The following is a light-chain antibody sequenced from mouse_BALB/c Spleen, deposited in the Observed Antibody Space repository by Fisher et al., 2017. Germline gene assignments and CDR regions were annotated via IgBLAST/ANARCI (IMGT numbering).Light chain of an antibody. V-gene: IGKV4-57*01. J-gene: IGKJ1*01. CDR3: QQWSSNPPT. CDR2: STS. Sequence: IVMTQTTAIIAASPGEKVTITCSASSSVSYMHWFQQKPGTSPKLWIYSTSNLASGVPARFSGSGSGTSYSLTISRMEAEDAATYYCQQWSSNPPTFGGGTKLEIK. CDR1: SSVSY.